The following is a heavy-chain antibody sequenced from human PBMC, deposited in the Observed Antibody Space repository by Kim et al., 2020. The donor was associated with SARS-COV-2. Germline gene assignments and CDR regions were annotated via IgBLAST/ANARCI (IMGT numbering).Heavy chain of an antibody. D-gene: IGHD6-6*01. J-gene: IGHJ6*02. V-gene: IGHV4-4*02. CDR2: IYHNGNT. Sequence: SETLSLTCDVSGGSISTNDWWICVRQPPGTGLEGLEWIGEIYHNGNTNYSPSLKSRVTILISKTKNQFSLDLTSVTAADTAFYYCARKKVFLGSSYHAMDVWGQGSKSTVSS. CDR3: ARKKVFLGSSYHAMDV. CDR1: GGSISTNDW.